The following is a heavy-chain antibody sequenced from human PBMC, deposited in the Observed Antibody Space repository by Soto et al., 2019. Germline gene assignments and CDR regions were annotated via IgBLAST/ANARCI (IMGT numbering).Heavy chain of an antibody. D-gene: IGHD3-9*01. CDR1: GGSISSGGYY. J-gene: IGHJ4*02. CDR2: IYYSGST. Sequence: QVQLQESGPGLVKPSQTLSLTCTVSGGSISSGGYYWSWIRQHPGKGREWIGYIYYSGSTYYNPSLKSRVTISVDTSKNQFSLKLSSVTAADTAVYYCARSPLYDITAGYFDYWGQGTLVTVSS. V-gene: IGHV4-31*03. CDR3: ARSPLYDITAGYFDY.